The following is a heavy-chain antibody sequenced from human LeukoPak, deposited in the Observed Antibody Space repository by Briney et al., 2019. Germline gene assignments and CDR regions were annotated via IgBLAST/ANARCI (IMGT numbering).Heavy chain of an antibody. V-gene: IGHV4-34*01. CDR3: ARGARWYSSSCIDY. Sequence: PSETLSLTCAVYGGSFSGYCWSWIRQPPGKGLEWIGEINHSGSTNYNPSLKSRVTISVDTSKNQFSLKLSSVTAADTAVYYCARGARWYSSSCIDYWGQGTLVTVSS. J-gene: IGHJ4*02. CDR2: INHSGST. D-gene: IGHD6-13*01. CDR1: GGSFSGYC.